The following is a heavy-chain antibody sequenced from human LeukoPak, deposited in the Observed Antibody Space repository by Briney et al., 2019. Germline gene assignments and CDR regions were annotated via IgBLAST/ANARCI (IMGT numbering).Heavy chain of an antibody. V-gene: IGHV3-30*04. CDR2: ISYDGSNK. D-gene: IGHD3-10*01. CDR1: GFTFSSYA. J-gene: IGHJ6*03. Sequence: GGSLRLSCAASGFTFSSYAMHWVRQAPGKGLEWVAVISYDGSNKYYADSVKGRFTISRDNSKNTLYLQMNSLRAEDTAVYYCAKDALWFGELLSGYYYYYMDVWGKGTTVTISS. CDR3: AKDALWFGELLSGYYYYYMDV.